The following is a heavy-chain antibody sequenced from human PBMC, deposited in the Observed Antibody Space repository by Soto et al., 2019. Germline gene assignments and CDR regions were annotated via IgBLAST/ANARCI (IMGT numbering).Heavy chain of an antibody. CDR2: ISAYNGDT. V-gene: IGHV1-18*01. CDR3: ARDGGDIVVVPAATENWFDP. CDR1: GYTFTSYG. J-gene: IGHJ5*02. D-gene: IGHD2-2*01. Sequence: QVQLVQSGAEVKKPGASVKVSCKASGYTFTSYGISWVRQAPGQGLEWMGWISAYNGDTNYAQKLQGRVTMTTDTTTSTAYMELRSLRSDDTAVYYCARDGGDIVVVPAATENWFDPWGQGTLVTVSS.